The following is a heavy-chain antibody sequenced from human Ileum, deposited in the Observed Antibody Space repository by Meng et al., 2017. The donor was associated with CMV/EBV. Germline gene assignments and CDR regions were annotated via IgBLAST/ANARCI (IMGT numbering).Heavy chain of an antibody. D-gene: IGHD6-13*01. CDR1: GYTFTSYD. J-gene: IGHJ6*02. Sequence: ASLKVSCKASGYTFTSYDINWVRQATGQGLEWMGWMNPNSGNTGYAQKFQGRVTMTRNTSISTASMELSSLRSEDTAVYYCARGTYLAAAGTSNYYGMDVWGQGTTVTVSS. V-gene: IGHV1-8*01. CDR2: MNPNSGNT. CDR3: ARGTYLAAAGTSNYYGMDV.